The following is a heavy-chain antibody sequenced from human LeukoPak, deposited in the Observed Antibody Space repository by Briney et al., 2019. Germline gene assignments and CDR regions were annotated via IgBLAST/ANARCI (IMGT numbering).Heavy chain of an antibody. CDR2: IKPDGSEQ. CDR3: ARDISRSFDY. Sequence: PGGSLRLSCAASGFTFSSYAMSWFRQAPGKGLEWVADIKPDGSEQYYVDSVKGRFTISRDNAQNSLYLQLNSLRADDTAVYYCARDISRSFDYWGQGTLVTVSS. V-gene: IGHV3-7*01. CDR1: GFTFSSYA. J-gene: IGHJ4*02.